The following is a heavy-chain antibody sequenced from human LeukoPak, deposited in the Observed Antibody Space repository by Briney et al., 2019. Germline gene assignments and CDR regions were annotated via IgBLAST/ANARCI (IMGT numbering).Heavy chain of an antibody. D-gene: IGHD3-22*01. CDR2: IYTSEST. Sequence: SETLYLTCTVSGGSISNGSYYRSWIRQPAGKGLEWIGRIYTSESTNYNPSLKSRVTISVDTSKNQVSLKLSSVTATDTAVYYCARALVDYYDSSGYYHPDWYFYLWGRGTLVTVSS. CDR1: GGSISNGSYY. CDR3: ARALVDYYDSSGYYHPDWYFYL. V-gene: IGHV4-61*02. J-gene: IGHJ2*01.